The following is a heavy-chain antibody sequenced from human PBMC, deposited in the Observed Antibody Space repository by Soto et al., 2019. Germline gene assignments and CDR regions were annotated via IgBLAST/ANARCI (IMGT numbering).Heavy chain of an antibody. CDR3: ARESHPHYDFWSGYHYGMDV. Sequence: GGSLRLSCAASGFTFSSYAMHWVRQAPGKGLEWVAVISYDGSNKYYADSVKGRFTISRDNSKNSLYLQMNSLRAEDTAVYYCARESHPHYDFWSGYHYGMDVWGQGTTVTVSS. CDR1: GFTFSSYA. D-gene: IGHD3-3*01. CDR2: ISYDGSNK. J-gene: IGHJ6*02. V-gene: IGHV3-30-3*01.